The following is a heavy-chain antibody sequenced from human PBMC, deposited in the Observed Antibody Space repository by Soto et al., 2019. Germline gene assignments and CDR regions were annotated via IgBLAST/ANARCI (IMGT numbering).Heavy chain of an antibody. Sequence: EVQLLESGGGLVQPGGSLRLSCTASGFTFSSHAMTWVRQAPGKGLEWVSGLSDSGISIYYADYVKGRLTISRDNSKNTLYLQIHTLRAEDTAVYYCAKVSSSWYAGFFDLWGQGTLVTVSS. CDR2: LSDSGISI. V-gene: IGHV3-23*01. J-gene: IGHJ4*02. D-gene: IGHD6-13*01. CDR1: GFTFSSHA. CDR3: AKVSSSWYAGFFDL.